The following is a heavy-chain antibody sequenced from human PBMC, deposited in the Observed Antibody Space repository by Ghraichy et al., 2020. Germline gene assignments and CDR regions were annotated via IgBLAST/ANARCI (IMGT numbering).Heavy chain of an antibody. Sequence: SETLSLTCAVYGGSFSGYYWSWIRQPPGKGLEWIGEINHSGSTNYNPSLKSRVTISVDTSKNQFSLKLSSVTAADTAVYYCARRDKTTVVTGFDYWGQGTLVTVSS. V-gene: IGHV4-34*01. D-gene: IGHD4-23*01. CDR3: ARRDKTTVVTGFDY. CDR1: GGSFSGYY. CDR2: INHSGST. J-gene: IGHJ4*02.